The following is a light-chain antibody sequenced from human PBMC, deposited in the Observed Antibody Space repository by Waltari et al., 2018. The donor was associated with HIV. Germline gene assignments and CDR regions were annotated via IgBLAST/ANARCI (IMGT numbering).Light chain of an antibody. CDR1: QRVSSSH. V-gene: IGKV3-20*01. CDR3: QQYVGSLWT. J-gene: IGKJ1*01. CDR2: STS. Sequence: EIVLTQSLGTLSLSPGERATLSCRASQRVSSSHLTWYQQKPGQAPRLLIYSTSNRATGIPDRFSGSGSGTDFTLTISRLEPEDFAVYYCQQYVGSLWTFGQGTKVEIK.